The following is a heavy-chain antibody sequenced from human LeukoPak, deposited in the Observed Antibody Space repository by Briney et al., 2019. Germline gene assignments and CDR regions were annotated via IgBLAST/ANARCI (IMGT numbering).Heavy chain of an antibody. D-gene: IGHD3-22*01. V-gene: IGHV4-4*07. CDR1: GGSIRGYY. Sequence: SETLSLTCTVSGGSIRGYYWSWIRQPAGKGLEWIGRIYNSGSTNYNPSLKSRVTMSVDTSKNHFSLKLSSVTAADTAIYYCARVGKYYYDRTGAFDIWGQGTMVTVSS. CDR3: ARVGKYYYDRTGAFDI. J-gene: IGHJ3*02. CDR2: IYNSGST.